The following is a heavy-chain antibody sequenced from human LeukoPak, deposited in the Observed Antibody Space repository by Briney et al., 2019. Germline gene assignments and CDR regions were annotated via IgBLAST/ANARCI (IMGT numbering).Heavy chain of an antibody. CDR2: INPNSGGT. CDR3: ARAIEQWLEGTLGY. CDR1: GYTFTGYY. J-gene: IGHJ4*02. D-gene: IGHD6-19*01. Sequence: ASVKVSCKASGYTFTGYYMDWVRQAPGQGLEWMGRINPNSGGTKYAQKFQGRVTITRDTSASTAYMELSSLRSEDTAVYYCARAIEQWLEGTLGYWGQGTLVTVSS. V-gene: IGHV1-2*06.